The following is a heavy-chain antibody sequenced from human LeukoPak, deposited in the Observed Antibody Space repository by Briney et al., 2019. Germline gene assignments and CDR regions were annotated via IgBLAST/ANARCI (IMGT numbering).Heavy chain of an antibody. CDR2: IFYSGST. J-gene: IGHJ6*04. V-gene: IGHV4-39*07. Sequence: NSSETLSLTCTVSGGSISTSNYYWGWIRQPPGKGLEWIGNIFYSGSTYYGPSLKSRLTISLDTSRNQFSLKLNSVTAADTAVYYCARGAAASMDVWGKGTTVTISS. CDR1: GGSISTSNYY. D-gene: IGHD6-13*01. CDR3: ARGAAASMDV.